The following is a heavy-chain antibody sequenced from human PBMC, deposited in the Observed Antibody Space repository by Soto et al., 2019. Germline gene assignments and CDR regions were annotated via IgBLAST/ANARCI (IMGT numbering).Heavy chain of an antibody. V-gene: IGHV3-74*01. Sequence: GGSLRLSCAASGFTLSYYYMHWVRQVPGKGLVWVSHINGDGSVINYADSVTGRFTISRDNAKNTLFLQMSSLRADDTAVYYCARASPYSSGWPYYYGMDVWGQGTTVTVSS. CDR1: GFTLSYYY. D-gene: IGHD6-19*01. CDR3: ARASPYSSGWPYYYGMDV. CDR2: INGDGSVI. J-gene: IGHJ6*02.